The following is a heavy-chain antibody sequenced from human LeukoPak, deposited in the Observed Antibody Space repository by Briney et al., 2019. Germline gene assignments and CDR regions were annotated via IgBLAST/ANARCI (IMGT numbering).Heavy chain of an antibody. CDR1: GFTFSSYW. Sequence: PGGSLRLSCAASGFTFSSYWMSWVRQAPGKGLEWVANIKKDGSEKYYVDSVKGRFTISRDNARNSLYLQMNSLTAEDTAVYYCARDPYSGAYGDTYYYYMDVWGKGTTVTISS. J-gene: IGHJ6*03. V-gene: IGHV3-7*01. CDR3: ARDPYSGAYGDTYYYYMDV. CDR2: IKKDGSEK. D-gene: IGHD1-26*01.